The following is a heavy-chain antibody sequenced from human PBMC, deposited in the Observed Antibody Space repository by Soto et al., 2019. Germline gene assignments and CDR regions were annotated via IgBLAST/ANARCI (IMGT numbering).Heavy chain of an antibody. CDR1: GYTFTSYD. V-gene: IGHV1-8*01. D-gene: IGHD5-18*01. CDR3: ARRSAGIQLWLKGYYYGMDV. CDR2: MNPNSGNT. Sequence: ASVKVSCKASGYTFTSYDINWVRQATGQGREWMGWMNPNSGNTGYAQNFQGRVTMTRNTSISTAYMELSSLRSEDTAVYYCARRSAGIQLWLKGYYYGMDVWGQGTTVTVSS. J-gene: IGHJ6*02.